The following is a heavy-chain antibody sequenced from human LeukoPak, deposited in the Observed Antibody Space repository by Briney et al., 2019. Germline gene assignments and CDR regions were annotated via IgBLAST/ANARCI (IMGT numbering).Heavy chain of an antibody. Sequence: PGGSLRLSCAASGFTFSDYAMSWVRQAPGKGLEWVSTVSGGGGPSIFYYADSVKGRFTISRDNSKNTIYLQMNSLRADDTAICHCAYGGGSQFHAWGQGTLVVVSS. J-gene: IGHJ5*02. CDR2: VSGGGGPSIF. V-gene: IGHV3-23*01. D-gene: IGHD5-24*01. CDR1: GFTFSDYA. CDR3: AYGGGSQFHA.